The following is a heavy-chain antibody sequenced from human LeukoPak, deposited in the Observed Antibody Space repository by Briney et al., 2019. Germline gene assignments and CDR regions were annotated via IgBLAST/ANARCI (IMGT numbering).Heavy chain of an antibody. CDR1: GFSFSSYA. J-gene: IGHJ6*04. D-gene: IGHD3-10*02. CDR3: AELGITMIGGI. V-gene: IGHV3-48*03. CDR2: ISSSGSTI. Sequence: GGSLRLSCATSGFSFSSYAMSWVRQAPGKGLEWASYISSSGSTIYYADSVKGRFTISRDNAKNSLYLQMNSLRAEDTAVYYCAELGITMIGGIWGKGTTVTISS.